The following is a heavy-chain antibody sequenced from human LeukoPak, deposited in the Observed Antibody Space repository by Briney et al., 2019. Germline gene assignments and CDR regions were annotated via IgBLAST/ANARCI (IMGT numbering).Heavy chain of an antibody. CDR3: ARGEIAARPGTVGY. CDR1: AGSISSGGYY. D-gene: IGHD6-6*01. J-gene: IGHJ4*02. V-gene: IGHV4-30-2*01. CDR2: IYDSGST. Sequence: ASETLSLTCTVAAGSISSGGYYWSWLRQPPGKGLEWIGYIYDSGSTYYNPSLKSRVTISVDRSKSQFSLKESSVTAADTAVYDCARGEIAARPGTVGYWGQGTLVTVSS.